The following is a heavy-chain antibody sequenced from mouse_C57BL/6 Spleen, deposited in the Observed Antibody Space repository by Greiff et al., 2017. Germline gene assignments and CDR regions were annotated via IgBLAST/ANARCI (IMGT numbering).Heavy chain of an antibody. CDR3: TRWLRDAMDY. CDR2: IDPETGGT. V-gene: IGHV1-15*01. Sequence: QVQLQQSGAELVRPGASVTLSCKASGYTFTDYEMHWVKQTPVHGLEWIGAIDPETGGTAYNQKFKGKAILTAAKSSSTAYMELRSLTSEDSAVYYCTRWLRDAMDYWGQGTSVTVSS. CDR1: GYTFTDYE. D-gene: IGHD2-2*01. J-gene: IGHJ4*01.